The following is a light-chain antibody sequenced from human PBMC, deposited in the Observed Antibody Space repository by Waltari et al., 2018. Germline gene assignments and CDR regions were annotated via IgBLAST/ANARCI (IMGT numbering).Light chain of an antibody. CDR3: QQYKYWPPLT. Sequence: IVMTQSPVPLSVSLGESATLSCRASQSVSSDLAWYQQKPGQAPRLLIYDASTRAAGLAARFSASGSGTEFTLTISSLQSEDFAVYYCQQYKYWPPLTFGGGTKVEIK. CDR1: QSVSSD. V-gene: IGKV3-15*01. CDR2: DAS. J-gene: IGKJ4*01.